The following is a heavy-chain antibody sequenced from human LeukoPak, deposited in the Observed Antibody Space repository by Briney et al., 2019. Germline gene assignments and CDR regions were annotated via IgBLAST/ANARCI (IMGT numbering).Heavy chain of an antibody. V-gene: IGHV4-34*01. CDR3: ASCIVGATTWWFDP. D-gene: IGHD1-26*01. CDR2: INHSGST. J-gene: IGHJ5*02. CDR1: GGSFSGYY. Sequence: SETLSLTCAVYGGSFSGYYWSWIRQPPGKGLEWIGEINHSGSTNYNPSLKSRVTISVDTSKNLFSLKLSSVTAADTAVYYCASCIVGATTWWFDPWGQGTLVTVSS.